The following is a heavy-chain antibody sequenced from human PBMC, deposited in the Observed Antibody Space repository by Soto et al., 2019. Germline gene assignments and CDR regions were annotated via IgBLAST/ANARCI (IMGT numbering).Heavy chain of an antibody. CDR3: AKYQPMTQPRPYFDY. D-gene: IGHD3-22*01. CDR1: GFTFSSYG. Sequence: GGSLRLSCAASGFTFSSYGMHWVRQAPGKGLEWVAVISYDGSNKYYADSVKGRFTISRDNSKNTLYLQMNSLRAEDTAIYYCAKYQPMTQPRPYFDYWGQGT. CDR2: ISYDGSNK. J-gene: IGHJ4*02. V-gene: IGHV3-30*18.